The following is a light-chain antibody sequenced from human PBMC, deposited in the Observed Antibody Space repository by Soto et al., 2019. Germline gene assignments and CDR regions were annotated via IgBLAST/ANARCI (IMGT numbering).Light chain of an antibody. Sequence: IVLTQSPATLSVSPGERATLSCRASQSVSSNLAWHQQRPGQAPRLLIYGASTRATGVPARFSGSGSGTDFTLSITRLEPEDFAVYYCQQYNNWWTFGQGTKV. CDR3: QQYNNWWT. V-gene: IGKV3D-15*01. J-gene: IGKJ1*01. CDR1: QSVSSN. CDR2: GAS.